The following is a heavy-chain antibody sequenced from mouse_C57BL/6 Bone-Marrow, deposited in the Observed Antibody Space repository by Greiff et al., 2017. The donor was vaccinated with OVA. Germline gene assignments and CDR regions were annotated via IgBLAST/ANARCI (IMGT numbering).Heavy chain of an antibody. J-gene: IGHJ1*03. CDR1: GYSITSGYY. CDR3: ARAYWYFDV. Sequence: EVQLQESGPGLVKPSQSLSLTCSVTGYSITSGYYWNWIRQFPGNKLEWMGYISYDGNNNYNPSLKNRISITRDTSKNQFFLKLNSVTTEDTATYYCARAYWYFDVWGTGTTVTVSS. V-gene: IGHV3-6*01. CDR2: ISYDGNN.